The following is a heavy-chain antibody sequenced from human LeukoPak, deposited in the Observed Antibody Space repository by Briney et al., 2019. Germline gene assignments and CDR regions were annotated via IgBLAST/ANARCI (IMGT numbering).Heavy chain of an antibody. D-gene: IGHD3-22*01. Sequence: GGSLRLSCAASGFTFSNNAMSWVRQAPGKGLEWVSLISWDGGSTYYADSVRGRFTISRDNSKDSLYLQMNSLRAEDTAIYYCAKAGGDISGYIDYWGQGTLVSVSS. CDR2: ISWDGGST. V-gene: IGHV3-43D*03. CDR1: GFTFSNNA. J-gene: IGHJ4*02. CDR3: AKAGGDISGYIDY.